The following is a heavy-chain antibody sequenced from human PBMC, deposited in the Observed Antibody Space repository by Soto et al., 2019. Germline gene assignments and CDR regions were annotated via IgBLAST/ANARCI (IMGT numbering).Heavy chain of an antibody. Sequence: VQLQESGPGLVKPSQTLSLTCAVSDESVTSPGNYWNWIRQRPDTGLEWIGYISSGGSPFYNPSLQSRVSLSLDTSNNLFSLTLNSVTAADTAVYYCARAYGDYDHYDSWGQGTLVTVPS. CDR1: DESVTSPGNY. CDR2: ISSGGSP. J-gene: IGHJ4*02. CDR3: ARAYGDYDHYDS. V-gene: IGHV4-31*11. D-gene: IGHD4-17*01.